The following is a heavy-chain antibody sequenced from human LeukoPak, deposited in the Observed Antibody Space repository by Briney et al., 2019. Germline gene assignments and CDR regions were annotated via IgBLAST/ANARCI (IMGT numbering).Heavy chain of an antibody. J-gene: IGHJ6*03. CDR2: ISGSDGST. CDR3: ARELYYYYMDV. Sequence: GGSLRLPCAASGFTFSSYAMSWVRQAPGKGLEWVSGISGSDGSTYYADSVKGRFTISRDNSKNTLYLQMNSLRAEDTALYYCARELYYYYMDVWGKGTTVTVSS. CDR1: GFTFSSYA. V-gene: IGHV3-23*01.